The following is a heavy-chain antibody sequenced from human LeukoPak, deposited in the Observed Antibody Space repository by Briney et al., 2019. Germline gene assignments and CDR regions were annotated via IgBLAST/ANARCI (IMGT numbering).Heavy chain of an antibody. Sequence: GGSLRLSRAASGFTFSDYYMTWIRQAPGKGLEWVSHISRSSGTIYYADSVQGRFTVSRDNGKKSLYLQMSYLRAEDTAVYYCVREAKMTNILWGQGTLVTVSS. CDR1: GFTFSDYY. CDR3: VREAKMTNIL. CDR2: ISRSSGTI. D-gene: IGHD2-21*01. V-gene: IGHV3-11*01. J-gene: IGHJ4*02.